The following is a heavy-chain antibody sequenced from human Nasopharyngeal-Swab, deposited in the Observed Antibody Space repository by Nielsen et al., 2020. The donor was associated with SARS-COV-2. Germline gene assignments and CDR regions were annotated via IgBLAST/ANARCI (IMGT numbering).Heavy chain of an antibody. V-gene: IGHV4-34*01. J-gene: IGHJ4*02. CDR2: INHSGST. CDR3: ARGRWVVLMVYARYYFDY. D-gene: IGHD2-8*01. CDR1: GGSFSGYY. Sequence: LRLSCAVYGGSFSGYYWSWIRQPPGKGLEWIGEINHSGSTNYNPSLKSRVTISVDTSKNQFSLKLSSVTAADTAVYYCARGRWVVLMVYARYYFDYWGQGTLVTVSS.